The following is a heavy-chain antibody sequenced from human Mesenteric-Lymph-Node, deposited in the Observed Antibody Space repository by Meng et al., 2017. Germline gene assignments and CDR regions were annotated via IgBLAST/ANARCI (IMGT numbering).Heavy chain of an antibody. J-gene: IGHJ3*02. Sequence: ASVKVSCKASGYTFTGYYMHWVRQAPGQGLEWMGRINPNSGGTNYAQKFQGRVTMTRDTSISTAYMELSRLRSDDTAVYYCARDGYSYGPNDALDIWGQGTMVTVSS. CDR3: ARDGYSYGPNDALDI. V-gene: IGHV1-2*06. CDR1: GYTFTGYY. D-gene: IGHD5-18*01. CDR2: INPNSGGT.